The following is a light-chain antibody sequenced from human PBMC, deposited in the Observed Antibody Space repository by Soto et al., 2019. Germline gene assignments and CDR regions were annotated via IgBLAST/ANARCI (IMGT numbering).Light chain of an antibody. V-gene: IGKV3-20*01. J-gene: IGKJ1*01. CDR2: GAS. Sequence: EIVLTQSPGTLSLSPGERATLSCRASQSVSNSYLAWYQQQPGQAPRLLIYGASSRATGIPDRFSGSGSGTDFTLTISRLEPEDFAVYYCQQYGSSPTFGQGTKVEIK. CDR3: QQYGSSPT. CDR1: QSVSNSY.